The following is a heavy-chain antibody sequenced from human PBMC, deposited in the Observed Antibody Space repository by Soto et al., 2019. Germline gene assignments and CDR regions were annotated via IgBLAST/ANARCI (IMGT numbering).Heavy chain of an antibody. CDR3: ARVGPWVPYYYDSSPYTFENWFDP. J-gene: IGHJ5*02. V-gene: IGHV4-38-2*01. CDR2: IYHGGST. D-gene: IGHD3-22*01. CDR1: VYSISIGYY. Sequence: SETLSITCALSVYSISIGYYWGWVRQPPVKGLERTVRIYHGGSTYYNPSLNSRVTLSIDMTNNHVSLILNSVTAADTAVYYCARVGPWVPYYYDSSPYTFENWFDPWGQGTMVTVSS.